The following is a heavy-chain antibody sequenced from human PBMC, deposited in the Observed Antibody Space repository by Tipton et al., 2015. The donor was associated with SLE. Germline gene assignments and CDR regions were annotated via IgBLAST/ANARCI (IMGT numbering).Heavy chain of an antibody. D-gene: IGHD6-13*01. CDR1: GFTFSSYG. Sequence: SGFTFSSYGIHWVRQAPGKGLEWVAVIWYDGSNKYYADSVKGRFTISRDNSKNTLYLQMNSLRAEDTAVYYCARGTIAAADYFDYWGQGTLVTVSS. CDR2: IWYDGSNK. J-gene: IGHJ4*02. V-gene: IGHV3-33*01. CDR3: ARGTIAAADYFDY.